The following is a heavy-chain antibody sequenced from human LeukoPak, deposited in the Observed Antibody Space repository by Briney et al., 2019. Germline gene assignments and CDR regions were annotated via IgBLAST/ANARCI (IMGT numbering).Heavy chain of an antibody. CDR1: GYTFTSYG. CDR2: ISAYNGNT. Sequence: GASVKVSCKASGYTFTSYGISWVRQAPGQGLEWMGWISAYNGNTNYAQKLQGRVTMTTDTSTSTAYMELRSLRSDDTAVYYCAREGYCSGGSCYYKYYYYMDVWGKGTTVTVSS. V-gene: IGHV1-18*01. D-gene: IGHD2-15*01. CDR3: AREGYCSGGSCYYKYYYYMDV. J-gene: IGHJ6*03.